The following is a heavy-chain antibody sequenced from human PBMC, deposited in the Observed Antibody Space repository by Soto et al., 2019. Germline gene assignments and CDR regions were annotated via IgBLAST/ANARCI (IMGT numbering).Heavy chain of an antibody. Sequence: GGSLRLSCAASGFTFSSYWMSWVRQAPGKGLEWVANIKQDGSEKYYVDSVKGRFTISRDNDKNSLYLQMNSLRAEATYVYASAREGRHGASYTDYWGQGTLVTVSS. CDR2: IKQDGSEK. V-gene: IGHV3-7*01. CDR3: AREGRHGASYTDY. J-gene: IGHJ4*02. D-gene: IGHD3-10*01. CDR1: GFTFSSYW.